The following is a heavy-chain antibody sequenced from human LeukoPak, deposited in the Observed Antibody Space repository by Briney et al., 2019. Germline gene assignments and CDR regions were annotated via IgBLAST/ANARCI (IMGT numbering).Heavy chain of an antibody. D-gene: IGHD2-2*01. CDR1: GGSISNHY. CDR2: IYDSGST. V-gene: IGHV4-59*11. J-gene: IGHJ4*02. Sequence: SETLSLTFTVSGGSISNHYWSWVRPPPGKGLEWIGSIYDSGSTNYNPSLKSRVTISVDTSKNQFSLKLSSVTAADTAVYYCARLVAYCSSTSCSDYWGQGTLVTVSS. CDR3: ARLVAYCSSTSCSDY.